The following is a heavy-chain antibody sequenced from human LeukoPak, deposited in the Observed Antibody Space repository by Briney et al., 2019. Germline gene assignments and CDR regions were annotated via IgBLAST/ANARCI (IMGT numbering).Heavy chain of an antibody. Sequence: ASVKVSCKASGYTFTSYAMHWVRQAPGQRLEWMGWINAGNGNTKYSQKFQGRVTITRDTSTSTAYMELRSLRSDDTAVYYCARDNEQWLPNWFDPWGQGTLVTVSS. CDR1: GYTFTSYA. CDR2: INAGNGNT. J-gene: IGHJ5*02. D-gene: IGHD6-19*01. V-gene: IGHV1-3*01. CDR3: ARDNEQWLPNWFDP.